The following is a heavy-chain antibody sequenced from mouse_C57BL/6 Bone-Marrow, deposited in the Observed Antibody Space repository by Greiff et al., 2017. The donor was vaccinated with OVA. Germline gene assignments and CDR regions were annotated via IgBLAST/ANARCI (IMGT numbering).Heavy chain of an antibody. CDR2: INSDGGST. V-gene: IGHV5-2*01. CDR1: EYEFPSHD. D-gene: IGHD2-4*01. Sequence: EVKVVESGGGLVQPGESLKLSCESNEYEFPSHDMSWVRKTPEKRLELVAAINSDGGSTYYPDTMERRFIISRDNTKKTLYLQMSSLRSEDTALYYCARHIYYDHGWAMDYWGQGTSVTVSS. CDR3: ARHIYYDHGWAMDY. J-gene: IGHJ4*01.